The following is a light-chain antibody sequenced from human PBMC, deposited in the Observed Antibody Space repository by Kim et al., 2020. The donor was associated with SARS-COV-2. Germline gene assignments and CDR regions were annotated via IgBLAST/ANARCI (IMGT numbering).Light chain of an antibody. CDR3: QHYINSPLT. Sequence: EIVLTQSPGTLSLSPGERATLSCRASQTITSNYLAWYQQKPGQAPRLLIYDASSRATGFPDRFSGSGSGTDFTLTIGRLEPEDFAMYYCQHYINSPLTFGRGTKVDIK. CDR2: DAS. V-gene: IGKV3-20*01. CDR1: QTITSNY. J-gene: IGKJ1*01.